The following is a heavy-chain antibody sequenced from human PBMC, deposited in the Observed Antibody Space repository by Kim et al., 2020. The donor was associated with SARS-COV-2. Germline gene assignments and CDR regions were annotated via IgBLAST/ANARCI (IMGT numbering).Heavy chain of an antibody. D-gene: IGHD2-15*01. CDR3: ARESPTPYADDEGSYFDY. V-gene: IGHV1-18*01. Sequence: ASVKVSCKASGYTFTSYGISWVRQAPGQGLEWMGWISAYNGNTNYAQKLQGRVTMTTDTTTSTAYMELRSLRTNDTAGYYCARESPTPYADDEGSYFDYWGQGTLVTVSS. CDR2: ISAYNGNT. J-gene: IGHJ4*02. CDR1: GYTFTSYG.